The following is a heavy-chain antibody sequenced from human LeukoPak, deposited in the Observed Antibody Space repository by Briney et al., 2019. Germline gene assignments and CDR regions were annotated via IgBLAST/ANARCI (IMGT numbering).Heavy chain of an antibody. J-gene: IGHJ5*02. Sequence: SETLSLTCTVSGGSIRGYYWSWIRQPPGRGLEWIGFVYYSGSTSYNPSLKSRVTISVDASKSQFSLKLPSVTAADTAVYYCARGRGGGGSSNNWFDPWGQGTLVIVSS. CDR3: ARGRGGGGSSNNWFDP. D-gene: IGHD2-15*01. CDR1: GGSIRGYY. CDR2: VYYSGST. V-gene: IGHV4-59*01.